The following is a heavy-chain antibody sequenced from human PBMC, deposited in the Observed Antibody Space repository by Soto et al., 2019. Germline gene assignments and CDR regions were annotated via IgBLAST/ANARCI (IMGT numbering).Heavy chain of an antibody. CDR3: ARGPYSSSWPDWYFDL. CDR1: GGSISSYY. V-gene: IGHV4-59*01. D-gene: IGHD6-13*01. J-gene: IGHJ2*01. Sequence: QVQLQESGPGLVKPSETLSLTCTVSGGSISSYYWSWIRQPPGKGLEWIGYIYYSGSTNYNPSLKSRVTISVDTSKNQFSLKLSSVTAADTAVYYCARGPYSSSWPDWYFDLWGRGTLVSVSS. CDR2: IYYSGST.